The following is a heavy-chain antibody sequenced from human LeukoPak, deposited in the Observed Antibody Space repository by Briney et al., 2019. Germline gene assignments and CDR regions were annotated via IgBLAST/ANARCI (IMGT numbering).Heavy chain of an antibody. J-gene: IGHJ4*02. CDR2: ISGDSSII. Sequence: GGSLRLSCAASGFSFSTYSLNWVRQAPGQGLEWLSYISGDSSIISFADSVKGRFTISRDNAQNSLYLHMYTLRDEDTAVYYCAKDLTIAVAAPFDYWGQGTLVTVSS. CDR3: AKDLTIAVAAPFDY. V-gene: IGHV3-48*02. D-gene: IGHD6-19*01. CDR1: GFSFSTYS.